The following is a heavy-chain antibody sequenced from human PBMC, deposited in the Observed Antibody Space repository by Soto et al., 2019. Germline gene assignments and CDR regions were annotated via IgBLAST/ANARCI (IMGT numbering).Heavy chain of an antibody. CDR2: IYSGGST. CDR3: ARGGGSSSIDY. CDR1: GFTVSSNY. Sequence: GGSLRLSCAASGFTVSSNYMSWVRQAPGKGLEWVSVIYSGGSTYYADSVKGRLTISRLNSKKTRYLQRNSLRAEDTAVYYCARGGGSSSIDYWGQGTLVTVSS. V-gene: IGHV3-53*01. J-gene: IGHJ4*02. D-gene: IGHD1-26*01.